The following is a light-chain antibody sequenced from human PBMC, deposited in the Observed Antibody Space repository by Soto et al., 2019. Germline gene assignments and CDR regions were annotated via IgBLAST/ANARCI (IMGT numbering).Light chain of an antibody. CDR1: SSDVGNYNY. J-gene: IGLJ2*01. CDR2: EVG. V-gene: IGLV2-14*01. Sequence: QSVLTQPASVSGSPGQSITISCSGTSSDVGNYNYVSWYQQHPGKAPKLIIYEVGNRPSGVSDRFSGSKSGNTASLTISGLQAEDEADYYCSSYSSSSTLVFGGGTKVTVL. CDR3: SSYSSSSTLV.